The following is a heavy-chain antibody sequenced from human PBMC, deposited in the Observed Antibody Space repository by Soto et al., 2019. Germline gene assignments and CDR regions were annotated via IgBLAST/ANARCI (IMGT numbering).Heavy chain of an antibody. J-gene: IGHJ4*02. Sequence: HHWGSLRLSCAASGLTFSSYWVHWVRQAPGKGLVWVSRINSDGSSTSYADSVKGRFTISRDNAKNTLYLQMNSLRAEDTAVYYCAREDSSGWDFDYWGQGTLVTVSS. CDR3: AREDSSGWDFDY. CDR2: INSDGSST. D-gene: IGHD6-19*01. CDR1: GLTFSSYW. V-gene: IGHV3-74*01.